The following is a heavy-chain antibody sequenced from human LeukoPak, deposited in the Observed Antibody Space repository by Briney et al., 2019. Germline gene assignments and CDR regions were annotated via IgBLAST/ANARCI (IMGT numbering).Heavy chain of an antibody. J-gene: IGHJ4*02. V-gene: IGHV3-30*01. CDR1: GFTFSSHA. CDR3: ARLTSRSGFDY. D-gene: IGHD3-9*01. CDR2: ISYDGSTQ. Sequence: GGSLRLSCAASGFTFSSHAMNWVRQAPGKGLEWIAVISYDGSTQYYADSVKGRFTISRDNSKNTVYLQMNSLRAEDTAVYFCARLTSRSGFDYWGQGTLVTVSS.